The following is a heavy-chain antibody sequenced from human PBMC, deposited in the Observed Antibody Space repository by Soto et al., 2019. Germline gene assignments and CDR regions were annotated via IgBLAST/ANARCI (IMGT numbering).Heavy chain of an antibody. V-gene: IGHV3-21*02. CDR2: ITSSSTYM. CDR1: GFTFSSYD. J-gene: IGHJ4*02. Sequence: EVQLVESGGGLVKPGGSLRLSCAASGFTFSSYDMNWVRQAPGKGLEWVSSITSSSTYMNYADSVKGRFITSRDNAGNSLYLQMNSLRAEDTAVYYCARVGMASGNGYGSGSYDIWGQGTLITVSS. CDR3: ARVGMASGNGYGSGSYDI. D-gene: IGHD3-10*01.